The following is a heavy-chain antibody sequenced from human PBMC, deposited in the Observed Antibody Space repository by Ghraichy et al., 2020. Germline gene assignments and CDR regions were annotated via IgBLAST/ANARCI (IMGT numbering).Heavy chain of an antibody. CDR3: AKGNYYDSTGYPPRFDY. CDR2: ISGSGGTT. Sequence: GESLNISCAASGFTFSSYAMTWVRQAPGKGLEWVSVISGSGGTTYYADSVKGRFTISRDNSKNTLYLQMNSLRAEDTAVYYCAKGNYYDSTGYPPRFDYWGQGTLVTVSS. D-gene: IGHD3-22*01. J-gene: IGHJ4*02. CDR1: GFTFSSYA. V-gene: IGHV3-23*01.